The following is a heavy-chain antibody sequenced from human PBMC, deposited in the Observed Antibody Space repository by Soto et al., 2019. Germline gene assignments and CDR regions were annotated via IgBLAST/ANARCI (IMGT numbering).Heavy chain of an antibody. J-gene: IGHJ4*02. Sequence: GESLRISCKXSGYSFTSYWISWVRQMPGKGLEWMGRIDPSDSYTNYSPSFQGHVTISADKSISTAYLQWSSLKASDTALYYCARQRYSDADYFDYWGQGTLVTVSS. D-gene: IGHD3-9*01. CDR3: ARQRYSDADYFDY. CDR1: GYSFTSYW. CDR2: IDPSDSYT. V-gene: IGHV5-10-1*01.